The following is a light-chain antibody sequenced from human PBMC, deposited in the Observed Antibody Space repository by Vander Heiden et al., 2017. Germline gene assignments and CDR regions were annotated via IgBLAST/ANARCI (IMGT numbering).Light chain of an antibody. CDR2: AAS. CDR3: QHSYSAPYT. CDR1: QSSTSY. J-gene: IGKJ2*01. Sequence: DIPITQSPSSLSASVGDRVTITCRASQSSTSYLNWYQQKPGEAPKLLIYAASTLESGVPSRFSGSGSGTDFTLTISSLQPEDFATYYCQHSYSAPYTFGQGTKLEIK. V-gene: IGKV1-39*01.